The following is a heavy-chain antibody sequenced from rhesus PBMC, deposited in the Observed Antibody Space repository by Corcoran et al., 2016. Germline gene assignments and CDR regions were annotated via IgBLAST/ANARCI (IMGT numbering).Heavy chain of an antibody. D-gene: IGHD5-24*01. CDR2: ISGSSGST. J-gene: IGHJ4*01. CDR1: GYSISSGYG. Sequence: QVQLQESGPGLVKPSETLSLTCAVFGYSISSGYGWSWIRQLPGKGLEWIGSISGSSGSTNYNPSPKSRVTISKAASENRFALKLSSVTTADPAVYYCASGESGGYSYVTATYYFDYWGQGVLVTVSS. CDR3: ASGESGGYSYVTATYYFDY. V-gene: IGHV4-127*01.